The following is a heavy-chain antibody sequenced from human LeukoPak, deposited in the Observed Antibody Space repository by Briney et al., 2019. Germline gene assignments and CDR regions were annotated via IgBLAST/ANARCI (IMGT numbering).Heavy chain of an antibody. CDR2: IHNSGTT. V-gene: IGHV4-34*01. D-gene: IGHD3-10*01. CDR1: GAPFSGYF. J-gene: IGHJ4*02. Sequence: KPSETLSLTCAVSGAPFSGYFWSWIRQPPGKGLEWLGEIHNSGTTNYNPSLNSRVTISEDTSKNQIYLNLRSVTAADTAVYYCARRYYNNLGSFSFDFWGQGTLVTVSS. CDR3: ARRYYNNLGSFSFDF.